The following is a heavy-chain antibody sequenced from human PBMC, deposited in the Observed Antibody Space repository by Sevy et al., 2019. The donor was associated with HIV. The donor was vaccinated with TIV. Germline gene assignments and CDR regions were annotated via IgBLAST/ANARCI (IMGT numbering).Heavy chain of an antibody. D-gene: IGHD2-21*01. CDR2: ISHDGGSQ. V-gene: IGHV3-30*04. Sequence: GGSLRLSCVGSGFTFSSYSFNWVRLAPGKGLEWVSLISHDGGSQFFADSVRVGFTISRDNSKNTLWLEMNSLRPEDTGVYVWSRDALPFCCGDCYSHFFDPWGQGSLVTVSS. CDR3: SRDALPFCCGDCYSHFFDP. CDR1: GFTFSSYS. J-gene: IGHJ5*02.